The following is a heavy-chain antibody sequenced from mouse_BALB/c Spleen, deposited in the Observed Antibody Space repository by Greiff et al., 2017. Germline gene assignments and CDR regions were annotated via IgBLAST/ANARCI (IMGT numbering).Heavy chain of an antibody. J-gene: IGHJ2*01. Sequence: EVMLVESGGGLVQPGGSLKLSCAASGFTFSSYTMSWVRQTPEKRLEWVAYISNGGGSTYYPDTVKGRFTISRDNAKNTLYLQMSSLKSEDTAMYYCARLVPPNCYFDYWGQGTTLTVSS. CDR1: GFTFSSYT. D-gene: IGHD4-1*01. CDR2: ISNGGGST. CDR3: ARLVPPNCYFDY. V-gene: IGHV5-12-2*01.